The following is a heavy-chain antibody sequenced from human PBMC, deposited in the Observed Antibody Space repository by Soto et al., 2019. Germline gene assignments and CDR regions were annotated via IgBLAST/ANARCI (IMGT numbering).Heavy chain of an antibody. J-gene: IGHJ6*02. CDR1: GGTFSSYA. Sequence: SVKVSCKASGGTFSSYAISWVRQAPGQGLEWMGGIIPIFGTANYAQKFQGRVTITADKSTSTAYMELSSLRSEDTAVYYCARGTSPRGIAAAASFYYYYGMDVWGQGTTVTVSS. CDR3: ARGTSPRGIAAAASFYYYYGMDV. D-gene: IGHD6-13*01. CDR2: IIPIFGTA. V-gene: IGHV1-69*06.